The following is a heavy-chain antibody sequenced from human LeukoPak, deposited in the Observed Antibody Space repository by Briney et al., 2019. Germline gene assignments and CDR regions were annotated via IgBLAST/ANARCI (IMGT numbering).Heavy chain of an antibody. CDR1: GFTFSSYA. CDR3: AKGVATGDPFDY. D-gene: IGHD5-12*01. J-gene: IGHJ4*02. V-gene: IGHV3-23*01. Sequence: GGSLRFSCAASGFTFSSYAMSWVGQAPGKGREGVSGISGSGGSTYYADSVKGRFTISRDNSKNTLYLQMNSLRAEDTAVYYCAKGVATGDPFDYWGQGTLVTVSS. CDR2: ISGSGGST.